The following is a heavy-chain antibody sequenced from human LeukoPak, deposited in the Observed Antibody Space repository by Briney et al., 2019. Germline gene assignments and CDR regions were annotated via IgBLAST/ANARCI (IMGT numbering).Heavy chain of an antibody. CDR1: GYTLTELS. CDR2: FDPEDGET. Sequence: SVKVSCKVSGYTLTELSMHWVRQAPGKGLEWRGRFDPEDGETIYAQKFQGRVTMTEDTSTNTAYVELSSLRSEDTAVYYCATADVAVAGTPDYWGQGTLVTVSS. V-gene: IGHV1-24*01. CDR3: ATADVAVAGTPDY. J-gene: IGHJ4*02. D-gene: IGHD6-19*01.